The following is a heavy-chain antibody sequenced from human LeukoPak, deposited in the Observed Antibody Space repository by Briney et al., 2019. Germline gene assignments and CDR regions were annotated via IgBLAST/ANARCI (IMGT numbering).Heavy chain of an antibody. CDR2: MNPNSGNT. CDR3: ARGYCSGGSCSNWFDP. V-gene: IGHV1-8*01. Sequence: ASVKVSCKASGYTFTTYDINWVRQATGQGLDWMGWMNPNSGNTGYAQKFQGRVTMTRNTSISTAYMEVSSLRSEDTAVYYCARGYCSGGSCSNWFDPWGQGTLVTVSS. J-gene: IGHJ5*02. D-gene: IGHD2-15*01. CDR1: GYTFTTYD.